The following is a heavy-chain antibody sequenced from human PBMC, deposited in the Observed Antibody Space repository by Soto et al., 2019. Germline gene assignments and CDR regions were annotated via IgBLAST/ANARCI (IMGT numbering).Heavy chain of an antibody. D-gene: IGHD3-16*01. CDR1: GFTFSSYA. Sequence: QVQLVESGGGVVQPGRSLRPSCAASGFTFSSYAMHWVRQAPGKGLEWVAVISYDGSNKYYADSVKGRFTISRDNSKNTLYLQMNSLRAEDTAVYYCARDQIMITFGGVPLDYWGQGTLVTVSS. CDR2: ISYDGSNK. V-gene: IGHV3-30-3*01. CDR3: ARDQIMITFGGVPLDY. J-gene: IGHJ4*02.